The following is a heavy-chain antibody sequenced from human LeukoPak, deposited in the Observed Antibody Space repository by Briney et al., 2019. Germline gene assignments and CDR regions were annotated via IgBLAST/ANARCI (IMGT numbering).Heavy chain of an antibody. CDR3: ARGVEMATIDY. CDR2: INHSGST. J-gene: IGHJ4*02. Sequence: SETLSLTCAVYGGSFSGYYWSWIRQPPGKGLEWIGEINHSGSTNYNPSLKSRVTISVDTSKNQFSLKLGSVTAADTAVYYCARGVEMATIDYWGQGTLVTVSS. V-gene: IGHV4-34*01. CDR1: GGSFSGYY. D-gene: IGHD5-24*01.